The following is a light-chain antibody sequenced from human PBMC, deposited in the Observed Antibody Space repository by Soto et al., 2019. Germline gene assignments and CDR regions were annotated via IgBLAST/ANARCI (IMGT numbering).Light chain of an antibody. CDR2: AAS. Sequence: SVLTQSPGTLSLSPGERATLSCRASQSVSSSYLVWHQQKPGQAPRLLIYAASRRATGIPDRFSGSGSGTDFTLTISRLEPEDFAVYYCQQYGSSPRTFGQGTKVDIK. V-gene: IGKV3-20*01. CDR1: QSVSSSY. CDR3: QQYGSSPRT. J-gene: IGKJ1*01.